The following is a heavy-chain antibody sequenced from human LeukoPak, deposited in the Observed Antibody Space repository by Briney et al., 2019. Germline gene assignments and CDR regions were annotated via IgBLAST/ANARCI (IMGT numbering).Heavy chain of an antibody. CDR2: INANSGDT. CDR1: GYTFTAYY. J-gene: IGHJ6*03. CDR3: ARDRLGIDYYHYMDV. Sequence: ASVNVSCKASGYTFTAYYMHWVRQAPGQGLEWMGWINANSGDTNYAQKFQGRVTMTRDTSISTAYMGLRSLRSDDTAVYYCARDRLGIDYYHYMDVWGKGTTVTVSS. V-gene: IGHV1-2*02. D-gene: IGHD3-16*01.